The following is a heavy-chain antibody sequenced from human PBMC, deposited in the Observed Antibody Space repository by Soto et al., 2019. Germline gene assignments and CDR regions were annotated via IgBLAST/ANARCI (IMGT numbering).Heavy chain of an antibody. CDR1: GFSFSSYS. CDR2: SRNRANSYST. D-gene: IGHD4-17*01. CDR3: TSSWGDYRRLDF. J-gene: IGHJ4*02. Sequence: PGGSLRLSCAASGFSFSSYSMNWVRQAPGKGLEWLGRSRNRANSYSTEYAASVKDRFTISRADSENLVYPQMNSLKTEDTAVYYCTSSWGDYRRLDFWGQGTLVTVSS. V-gene: IGHV3-72*01.